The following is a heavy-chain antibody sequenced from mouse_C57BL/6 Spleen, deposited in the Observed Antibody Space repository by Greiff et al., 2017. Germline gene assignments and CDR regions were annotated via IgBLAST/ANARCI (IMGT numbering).Heavy chain of an antibody. CDR1: GFTFSSYA. V-gene: IGHV5-4*03. J-gene: IGHJ3*01. Sequence: DVKLVESGGGLVKPGGSLKLSCAASGFTFSSYAMSWVRQTPEKRLEWVATISDGGSYTYYPDNVKGRFTISRDNAKNNLYLQMSHLKSEDTAMYYCARRGRGWFAYWGQGTLVTVSA. CDR3: ARRGRGWFAY. CDR2: ISDGGSYT.